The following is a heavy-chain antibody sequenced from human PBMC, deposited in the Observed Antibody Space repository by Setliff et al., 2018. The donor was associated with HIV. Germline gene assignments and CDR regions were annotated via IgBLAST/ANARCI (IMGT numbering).Heavy chain of an antibody. CDR3: AREGKEGATPFDY. CDR2: IYYSGST. V-gene: IGHV4-30-4*08. D-gene: IGHD1-26*01. J-gene: IGHJ4*02. CDR1: GGSISSGDYY. Sequence: SETLSLTCTVSGGSISSGDYYWSWIRQPPGKGLEWIGYIYYSGSTYYNPSLKSRVTISVDTSKNQFSLKLSSATAADTAVYYCAREGKEGATPFDYWGQGTLVTVS.